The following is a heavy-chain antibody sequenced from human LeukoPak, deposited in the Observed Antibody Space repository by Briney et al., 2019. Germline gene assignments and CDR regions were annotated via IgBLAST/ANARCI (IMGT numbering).Heavy chain of an antibody. CDR3: ARVYGFLDH. J-gene: IGHJ4*02. Sequence: GGSLRLSCAASGFTFSSYSMNWVRQAPGKGLEWVAVISYDGSNKYYADSVKGRFTISRDNSKNTLYLQMNSLRAEDTAVYYCARVYGFLDHWGQETLVTVSS. CDR2: ISYDGSNK. CDR1: GFTFSSYS. V-gene: IGHV3-30*03. D-gene: IGHD2-8*01.